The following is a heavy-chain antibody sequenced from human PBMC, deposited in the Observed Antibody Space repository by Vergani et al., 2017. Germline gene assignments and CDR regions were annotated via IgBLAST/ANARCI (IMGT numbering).Heavy chain of an antibody. CDR2: INPSGGST. V-gene: IGHV1-46*01. Sequence: QVQLVQSGAEVKKPGASVKVSCKASGYTFTSYYMHWVRQAPGQGLEWMGIINPSGGSTSYAQKFQGRVTMTRDTSTSTVYMELSSLRSEETAVYYCVNYCSGGSCYSRAGAFDIWGQGTMVTVSS. J-gene: IGHJ3*02. CDR1: GYTFTSYY. CDR3: VNYCSGGSCYSRAGAFDI. D-gene: IGHD2-15*01.